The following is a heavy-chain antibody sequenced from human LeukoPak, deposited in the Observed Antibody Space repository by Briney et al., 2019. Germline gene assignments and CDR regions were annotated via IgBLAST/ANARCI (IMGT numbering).Heavy chain of an antibody. J-gene: IGHJ4*02. CDR3: AKSAAAAPYYFHY. CDR1: GFTFSSYG. V-gene: IGHV3-23*01. CDR2: FSGSGGGT. D-gene: IGHD6-25*01. Sequence: GGSLRLSCAASGFTFSSYGMTWVRQAPGKGLEWVSGFSGSGGGTYYAESVKGRFTTSRDNSKNTLYLQMNSLRAEDTAVYYCAKSAAAAPYYFHYWGQGTLVTVSS.